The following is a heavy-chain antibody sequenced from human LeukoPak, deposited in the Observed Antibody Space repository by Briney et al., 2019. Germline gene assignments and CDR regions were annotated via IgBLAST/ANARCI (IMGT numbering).Heavy chain of an antibody. Sequence: ASVKVSCKASGYTFTSYGISWVRQAPGQGLEWMGIINPSGGSTSYAQKFQGRVTMTRDTSTSTVYMELSSLRSEDTAVYYCARANSSPSYPRDYWGQGTRVTVSA. CDR3: ARANSSPSYPRDY. V-gene: IGHV1-46*01. CDR2: INPSGGST. J-gene: IGHJ4*02. CDR1: GYTFTSYG. D-gene: IGHD6-13*01.